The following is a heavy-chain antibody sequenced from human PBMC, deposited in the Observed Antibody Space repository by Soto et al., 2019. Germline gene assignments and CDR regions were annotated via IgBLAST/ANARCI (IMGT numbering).Heavy chain of an antibody. CDR3: ARDSSGWAHFDY. V-gene: IGHV3-33*01. CDR2: IWYDGSNK. J-gene: IGHJ4*02. CDR1: GFTFSSYG. Sequence: GGSLRLSCAASGFTFSSYGMHWVRQAPGKGLEWVAVIWYDGSNKYYADSVKGRLTISRDNSKNTLYLQMNSLRAEDTAVYYCARDSSGWAHFDYWGQGTLVTVSS. D-gene: IGHD6-19*01.